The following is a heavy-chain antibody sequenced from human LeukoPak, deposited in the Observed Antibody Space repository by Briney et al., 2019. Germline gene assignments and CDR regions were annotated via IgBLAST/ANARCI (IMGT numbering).Heavy chain of an antibody. CDR1: GYTFTSYA. Sequence: GASVKVSCKASGYTFTSYAMNWVRQAPGQGLEWMGWINTNTGNPTYAQGFTGRFVFSLDTSVSTAYLQISSLKAEDTAVYYCALDGFGPDGKNYFDYWGQGTLVTVSS. CDR2: INTNTGNP. V-gene: IGHV7-4-1*02. D-gene: IGHD3/OR15-3a*01. J-gene: IGHJ4*02. CDR3: ALDGFGPDGKNYFDY.